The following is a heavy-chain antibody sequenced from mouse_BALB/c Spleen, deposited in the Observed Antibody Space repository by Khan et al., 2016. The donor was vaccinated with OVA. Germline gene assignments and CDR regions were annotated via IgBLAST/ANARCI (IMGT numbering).Heavy chain of an antibody. J-gene: IGHJ2*01. CDR1: GYTFINYW. V-gene: IGHV1-7*01. CDR3: ARRGLRWDFDY. Sequence: QVRLQQSGAELAKPGASVKMSCKASGYTFINYWILWVKQRPGQGLEWIGYINPSTGYTDYNQHFKDQATLTADKSSSTAYMQLSSLTSEDSAVYYCARRGLRWDFDYWGQGTTLTVSS. CDR2: INPSTGYT. D-gene: IGHD1-1*01.